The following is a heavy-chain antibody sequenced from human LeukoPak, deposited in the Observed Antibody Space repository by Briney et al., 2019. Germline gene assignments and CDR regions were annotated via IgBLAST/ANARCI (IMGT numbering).Heavy chain of an antibody. CDR2: ISYDGSNK. D-gene: IGHD6-6*01. J-gene: IGHJ4*02. Sequence: SCKASGGTFSSYGMHWVRQAPGKGLEWVAVISYDGSNKYYADSVKGRFTISRDNSKNTLYLQMNSLRAEDTAVYYCAKSARPLDYWGQGTLVTVSS. CDR1: GGTFSSYG. V-gene: IGHV3-30*18. CDR3: AKSARPLDY.